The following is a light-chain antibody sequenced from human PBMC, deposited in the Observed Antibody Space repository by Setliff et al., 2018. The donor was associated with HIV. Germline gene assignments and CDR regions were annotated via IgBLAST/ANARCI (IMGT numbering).Light chain of an antibody. CDR2: EDD. J-gene: IGLJ3*02. CDR3: QSYDSDTVV. Sequence: NFMLTQPHSVSESPGKTVTISCTRSSGSVARNYVQWYLQRPGSSPTTVIYEDDKRPSGVPDRFSGALDTASNSAALTISGRKAEDEADYYCQSYDSDTVVFGGGTKVTV. V-gene: IGLV6-57*01. CDR1: SGSVARNY.